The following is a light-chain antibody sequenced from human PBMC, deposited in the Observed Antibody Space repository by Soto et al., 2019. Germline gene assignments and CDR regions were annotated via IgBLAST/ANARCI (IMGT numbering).Light chain of an antibody. CDR2: DAS. Sequence: EIVLTQSPATLSLSPGERATPSCRASQSVSSYLAWYQQKPGQAPRLLIDDASNRATGIPARFSGSGSGTDFTLTISSLEPENFAVYYCQQRSNWPYTFGQGTKLEFK. V-gene: IGKV3-11*01. CDR3: QQRSNWPYT. CDR1: QSVSSY. J-gene: IGKJ2*01.